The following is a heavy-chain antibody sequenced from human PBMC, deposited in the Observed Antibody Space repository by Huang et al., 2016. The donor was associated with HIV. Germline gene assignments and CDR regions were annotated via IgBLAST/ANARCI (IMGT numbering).Heavy chain of an antibody. CDR2: INKDVSEK. Sequence: EVQVVESGGGSVKPGGSLRLSCAASGFTFSKYWMTWVRQVAGKEIEWVDTINKDVSEKYYGDAVKCRFTSSRDNTKNSVHVQMNSLRGEDSAVYYCGRDRTNLYDSIGYLGDIDYWGLGTLVTVSS. V-gene: IGHV3-7*01. J-gene: IGHJ4*02. D-gene: IGHD3-22*01. CDR1: GFTFSKYW. CDR3: GRDRTNLYDSIGYLGDIDY.